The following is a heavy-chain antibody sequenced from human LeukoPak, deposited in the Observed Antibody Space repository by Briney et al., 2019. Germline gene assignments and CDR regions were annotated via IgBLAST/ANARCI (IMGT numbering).Heavy chain of an antibody. CDR2: IYYSGST. Sequence: PSETLSLTCTVSGGSISSGNYYWSWIRQHPGRGLEWIGYIYYSGSTYYNPSLKSRVTISVDTSRNQFSLKLGSVTAADTAVYYCARTGYHFDSSGYYYPDYWGQGTLVTVSS. CDR1: GGSISSGNYY. CDR3: ARTGYHFDSSGYYYPDY. V-gene: IGHV4-31*03. J-gene: IGHJ4*02. D-gene: IGHD3-22*01.